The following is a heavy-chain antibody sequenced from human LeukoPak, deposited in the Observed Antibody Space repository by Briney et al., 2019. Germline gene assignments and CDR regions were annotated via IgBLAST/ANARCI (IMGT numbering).Heavy chain of an antibody. Sequence: ASVKVSCTTSGYTFTVYYMHWVRQAPGQGLEWMGWINPNSGGTNYAQKFQGRVTMTRDTSISTAYMELSRLRSDDTAVYYCARTNYGDYVLGGYWGQGTLVTVSS. CDR1: GYTFTVYY. CDR3: ARTNYGDYVLGGY. CDR2: INPNSGGT. D-gene: IGHD4-17*01. J-gene: IGHJ4*02. V-gene: IGHV1-2*02.